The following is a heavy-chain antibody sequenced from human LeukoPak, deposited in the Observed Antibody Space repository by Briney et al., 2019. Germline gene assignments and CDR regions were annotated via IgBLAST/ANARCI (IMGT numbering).Heavy chain of an antibody. Sequence: SETLSLTCTVSGGSISSYYWSWIRQPPGKGLEWIGYIYYSGSTNYNPSLKSRVTISVDTSKNQSSLKLSSVTAADTAVYYCARGRKRLLRDYFDYWGQGTLVTVSS. V-gene: IGHV4-59*12. D-gene: IGHD2-15*01. CDR3: ARGRKRLLRDYFDY. CDR2: IYYSGST. CDR1: GGSISSYY. J-gene: IGHJ4*02.